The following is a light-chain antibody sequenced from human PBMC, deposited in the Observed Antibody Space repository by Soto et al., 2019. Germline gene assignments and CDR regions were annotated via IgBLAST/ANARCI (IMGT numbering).Light chain of an antibody. Sequence: DIQMTQSPSSLSASVGDRVTITCRASQSISSYLNWYQQKPGKAPKLLIYAASSLQSGVPSRFSGSGSGTDFTLTISSLKPEDFATYYCQQSYSPRTFGQGTNVEIK. CDR2: AAS. CDR1: QSISSY. CDR3: QQSYSPRT. J-gene: IGKJ1*01. V-gene: IGKV1-39*01.